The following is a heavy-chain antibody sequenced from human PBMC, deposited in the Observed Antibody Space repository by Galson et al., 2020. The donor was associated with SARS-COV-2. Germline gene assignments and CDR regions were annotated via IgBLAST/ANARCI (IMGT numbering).Heavy chain of an antibody. CDR2: IYHSGST. Sequence: ASETLSLTCAVSGGSISSSNWWSWVRQPPGKGLEWIGEIYHSGSTNYNQSLKSRVTISLDKSKNQFSLKLSTVTAADTAVYYCAREGTEGYSSGWYPAYDYYGMDVWGQGTTVTVSS. D-gene: IGHD6-13*01. J-gene: IGHJ6*02. CDR1: GGSISSSNW. V-gene: IGHV4-4*02. CDR3: AREGTEGYSSGWYPAYDYYGMDV.